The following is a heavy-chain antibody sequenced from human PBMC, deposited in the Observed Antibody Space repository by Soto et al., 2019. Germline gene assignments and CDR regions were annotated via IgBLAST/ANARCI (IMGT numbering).Heavy chain of an antibody. CDR2: ISSSSYI. V-gene: IGHV3-21*01. D-gene: IGHD3-22*01. J-gene: IGHJ4*02. CDR3: ARDWEVITPFFDY. Sequence: GGSLRLSCAASGFTFSSYSMNWVRQAPGKGLEWVSSISSSSYIYYADSVKGRFTISRDNAKNSLYLQMNSLRAEDTAVYYCARDWEVITPFFDYWGQGTLVTVSS. CDR1: GFTFSSYS.